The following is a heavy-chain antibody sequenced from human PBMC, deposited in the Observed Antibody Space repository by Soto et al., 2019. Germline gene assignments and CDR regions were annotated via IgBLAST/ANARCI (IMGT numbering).Heavy chain of an antibody. V-gene: IGHV4-30-2*01. CDR3: ARRTVHYYDSSGYTNWFDP. Sequence: PSETLSLTCAVSGGSISSGGYSWSWLRQPPGKGLEWIGYIYHSGSTYYNPSLKSRVTISVDRSKNQFSLKLSSVTAADTAVYYCARRTVHYYDSSGYTNWFDPWGQGTLVTVPQ. CDR2: IYHSGST. D-gene: IGHD3-22*01. CDR1: GGSISSGGYS. J-gene: IGHJ5*02.